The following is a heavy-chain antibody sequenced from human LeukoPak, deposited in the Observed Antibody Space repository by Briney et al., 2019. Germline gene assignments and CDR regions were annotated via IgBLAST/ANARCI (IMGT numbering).Heavy chain of an antibody. J-gene: IGHJ3*02. CDR3: AKYQTGTWTCYDSSDI. Sequence: PGGSLRLSCAASGFTFSSYSMNWVRQAPGKGLEWVSSINGESTFKVYADSVKGRFTISRDNAKNSLYLQMDSLGAEDTAVYYCAKYQTGTWTCYDSSDIWGQGTLVTVSS. CDR2: INGESTFK. V-gene: IGHV3-21*01. CDR1: GFTFSSYS. D-gene: IGHD3/OR15-3a*01.